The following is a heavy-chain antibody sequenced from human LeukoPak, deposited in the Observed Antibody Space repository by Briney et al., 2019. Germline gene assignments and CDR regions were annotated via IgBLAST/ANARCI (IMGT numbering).Heavy chain of an antibody. V-gene: IGHV1-2*02. CDR1: GFTFTGYY. CDR2: INPHSGGT. CDR3: VREGNELLSKNFDY. J-gene: IGHJ4*02. D-gene: IGHD2-21*02. Sequence: ASVRVSCKASGFTFTGYYIHWVRQAPGQGLEWMGYINPHSGGTNSPQKFQGRVTMTTDTSISAAYMELSSLISDDTAMYYCVREGNELLSKNFDYWGQGTLVTVSS.